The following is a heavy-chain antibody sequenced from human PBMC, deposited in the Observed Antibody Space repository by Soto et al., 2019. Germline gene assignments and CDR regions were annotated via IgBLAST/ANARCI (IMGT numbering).Heavy chain of an antibody. Sequence: SETLSLTCTVSGVSISSYYWSWIRQPPGKGLEWIGYMYYSGSTNYNPSLKSRVTISVDTSKNQFSLNLSSVTAADTAVYYCVRARGRIAVAGTRFGELDYWGQGTLVTVSS. J-gene: IGHJ4*02. V-gene: IGHV4-59*01. CDR2: MYYSGST. CDR1: GVSISSYY. D-gene: IGHD6-13*01. CDR3: VRARGRIAVAGTRFGELDY.